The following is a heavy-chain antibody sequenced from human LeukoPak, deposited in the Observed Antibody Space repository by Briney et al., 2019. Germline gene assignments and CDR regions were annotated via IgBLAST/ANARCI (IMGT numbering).Heavy chain of an antibody. D-gene: IGHD2-8*01. V-gene: IGHV3-69-1*01. CDR3: ARDRMGFDY. J-gene: IGHJ4*02. CDR1: GFPFSDTW. CDR2: ITTSSAI. Sequence: GGSLRLSCAASGFPFSDTWMSWVRQAPGKGLEWVSYITTSSAIYYADSVKGRFTISRDNAKNSLYLQMNSLRDEDTAVYYCARDRMGFDYWGQGTLVTVSS.